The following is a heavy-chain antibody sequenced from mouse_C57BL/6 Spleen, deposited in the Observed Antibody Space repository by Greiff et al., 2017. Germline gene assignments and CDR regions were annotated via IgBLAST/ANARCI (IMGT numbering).Heavy chain of an antibody. J-gene: IGHJ2*01. D-gene: IGHD1-1*01. CDR2: NYPRDGST. Sequence: LVESGPELVKPGASVKLSCKASGYTFTSDDINWVKQRPGQGLEGIGWNYPRDGSTKYNEKFTGKATLNVDTSSRTAYMELHSLTSEHSAVYFCARPLTTVVATPFDYWGQGTTLTVSS. CDR1: GYTFTSDD. CDR3: ARPLTTVVATPFDY. V-gene: IGHV1-85*01.